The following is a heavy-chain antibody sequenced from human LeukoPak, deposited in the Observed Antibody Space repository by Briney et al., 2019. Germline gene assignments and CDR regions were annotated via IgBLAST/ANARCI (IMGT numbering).Heavy chain of an antibody. V-gene: IGHV3-15*04. Sequence: GGSLRLSCAASGFTFNYAWMSWVRQVPGKGLEWVGQTVSEIDGGTTDYTAPVKGRFTISRDDSKSTLYLQMNSLKIEDTAVYYCTTDEDWNYARKDVWGQGATVIVSS. J-gene: IGHJ6*02. CDR3: TTDEDWNYARKDV. CDR2: TVSEIDGGTT. D-gene: IGHD1-7*01. CDR1: GFTFNYAW.